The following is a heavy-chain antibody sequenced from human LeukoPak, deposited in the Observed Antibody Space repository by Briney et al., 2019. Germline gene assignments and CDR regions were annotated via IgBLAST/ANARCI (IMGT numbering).Heavy chain of an antibody. V-gene: IGHV1-24*01. CDR2: FDPEDGET. D-gene: IGHD2-15*01. J-gene: IGHJ3*02. CDR3: AKDRIEDIVVVVAATDDAFDI. CDR1: GYTLTELS. Sequence: ASVKVSCKVSGYTLTELSMHWVRQAPGKGLEWMGGFDPEDGETIYAQKFQGRVTMTEDTSTDTAYMELSSLRSEDTAVYYCAKDRIEDIVVVVAATDDAFDIWGQGIMVTVFS.